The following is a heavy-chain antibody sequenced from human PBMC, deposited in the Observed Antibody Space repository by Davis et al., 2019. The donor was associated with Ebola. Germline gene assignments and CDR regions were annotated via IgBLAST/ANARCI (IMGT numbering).Heavy chain of an antibody. J-gene: IGHJ4*02. Sequence: ASVKVSCKASGFTFSKYVMTWVRQAPGQGLEWMGWISAYNGNTNYAQKLQGRVTMTTDTSTSTAYMELRSLRSDDTAVYYCARGRSMVATQVGLRYWGQGTLVTVSS. CDR1: GFTFSKYV. D-gene: IGHD5-12*01. CDR3: ARGRSMVATQVGLRY. V-gene: IGHV1-18*01. CDR2: ISAYNGNT.